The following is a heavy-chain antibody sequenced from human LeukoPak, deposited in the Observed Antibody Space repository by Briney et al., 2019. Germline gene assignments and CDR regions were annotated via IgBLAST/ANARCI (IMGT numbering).Heavy chain of an antibody. J-gene: IGHJ5*02. CDR2: ISGSGGST. Sequence: GGSLRLSCAASGFTFSSYAMSWVRQAPGKGLEWVSAISGSGGSTYYADSVKGRFTTSRDNSKNTLYLQMNSLRAEDTAVYYCAKGSIVVVPAAQFDPWGQGTLVTVSS. CDR3: AKGSIVVVPAAQFDP. D-gene: IGHD2-2*01. V-gene: IGHV3-23*01. CDR1: GFTFSSYA.